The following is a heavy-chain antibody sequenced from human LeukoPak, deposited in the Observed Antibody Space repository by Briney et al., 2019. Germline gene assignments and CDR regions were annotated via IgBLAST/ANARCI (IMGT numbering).Heavy chain of an antibody. Sequence: HPGGSLRLSCAASGFTFSSYAMHWVRQAPGKGLEWVAVISYDGSNKYYADSVKGRFTISRDNSKNTLYLQMNSLRAEDTAVYYCARDTPLDTAMVPFDYWGQGTLVTVSS. CDR3: ARDTPLDTAMVPFDY. D-gene: IGHD5-18*01. CDR2: ISYDGSNK. J-gene: IGHJ4*02. CDR1: GFTFSSYA. V-gene: IGHV3-30-3*01.